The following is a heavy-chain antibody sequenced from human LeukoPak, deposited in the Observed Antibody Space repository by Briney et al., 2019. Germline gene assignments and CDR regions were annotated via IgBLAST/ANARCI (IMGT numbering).Heavy chain of an antibody. CDR2: ISGSGGST. CDR3: AKDRHFEGSGSSTWEWDV. CDR1: GFTFSGNV. Sequence: GGSLRLSCAASGFTFSGNVMSWVRQAPGKGLEWVSAISGSGGSTYYAVSVKGRFTISRDKSKNTLSLQMNILRAEDTAVYYCAKDRHFEGSGSSTWEWDVWGKGTTVTISS. J-gene: IGHJ6*04. V-gene: IGHV3-23*01. D-gene: IGHD3-10*01.